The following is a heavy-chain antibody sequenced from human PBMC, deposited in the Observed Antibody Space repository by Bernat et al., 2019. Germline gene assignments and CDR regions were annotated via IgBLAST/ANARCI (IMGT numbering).Heavy chain of an antibody. Sequence: QVQLQESGPGLVKPSETLSLTCTVSGGSISSYYWSWIRQPPGKGLEWIGYIYYSGSTNYNPSLKSRVTISVDTSKNQFSLKLSSVTAADTAVYYCARASVSNGGDNWFDPWGQGTLVTVSS. CDR3: ARASVSNGGDNWFDP. V-gene: IGHV4-59*01. CDR2: IYYSGST. J-gene: IGHJ5*02. CDR1: GGSISSYY. D-gene: IGHD2-8*01.